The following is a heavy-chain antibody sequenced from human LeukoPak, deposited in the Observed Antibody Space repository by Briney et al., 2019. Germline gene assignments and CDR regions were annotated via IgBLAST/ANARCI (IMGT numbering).Heavy chain of an antibody. Sequence: NSSETLSLTCTVSGGSISSSSYYWAWIRQPPGKGLEWIGSIYYSGNTYYKSSLKSRVTIAVDTSKNQFSLKLNSVTAADTAVYYCARESYYDSSGYSHDAFDIWGQGTMVTVSS. J-gene: IGHJ3*02. CDR3: ARESYYDSSGYSHDAFDI. CDR1: GGSISSSSYY. V-gene: IGHV4-39*07. D-gene: IGHD3-22*01. CDR2: IYYSGNT.